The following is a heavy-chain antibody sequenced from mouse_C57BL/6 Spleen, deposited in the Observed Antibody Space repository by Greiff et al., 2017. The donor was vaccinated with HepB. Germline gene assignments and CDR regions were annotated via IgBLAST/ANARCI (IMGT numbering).Heavy chain of an antibody. CDR1: GYAFSSSW. V-gene: IGHV1-82*01. Sequence: VKLQESGPELVKPGASVKISCKASGYAFSSSWMNWVKQRPGKGLEWIGRIYPGDGDTNYNGNFKGKATLTADKSSSTAYMQLSSLTSEDSAVYFCANYYGSSYYFDYWGQGTTLTVSS. J-gene: IGHJ2*01. CDR3: ANYYGSSYYFDY. D-gene: IGHD1-1*01. CDR2: IYPGDGDT.